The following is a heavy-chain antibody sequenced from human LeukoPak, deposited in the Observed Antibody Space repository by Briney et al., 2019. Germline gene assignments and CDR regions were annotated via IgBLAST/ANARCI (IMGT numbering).Heavy chain of an antibody. V-gene: IGHV4-31*03. CDR3: AREIPQPGPQGYCSSTSCLGNWFDP. J-gene: IGHJ5*02. CDR1: GGSISSGGYY. Sequence: SETLSLTCTVSGGSISSGGYYWSWIRQHPGKGLEWIGYIYYSGNTYYNPSLKSRVTISVDTSKNQFSLKLSSVTAADTAVYYCAREIPQPGPQGYCSSTSCLGNWFDPWGQGTLVTVSS. D-gene: IGHD2-2*01. CDR2: IYYSGNT.